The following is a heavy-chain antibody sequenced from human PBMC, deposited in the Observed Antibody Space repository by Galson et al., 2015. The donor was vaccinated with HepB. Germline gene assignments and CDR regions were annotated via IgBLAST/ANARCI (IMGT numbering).Heavy chain of an antibody. Sequence: GSLRLSCAASGFRFGNYWMHWVRQVPGKGLEWISRINTFGNEIKYADSVRGRFATSRDNAKNILYLQMYSLGAEDTGLHYCARRGGSTWFPGSGYFDLWGRGSLVTVSS. CDR1: GFRFGNYW. CDR2: INTFGNEI. J-gene: IGHJ2*01. CDR3: ARRGGSTWFPGSGYFDL. V-gene: IGHV3-74*03. D-gene: IGHD2-2*01.